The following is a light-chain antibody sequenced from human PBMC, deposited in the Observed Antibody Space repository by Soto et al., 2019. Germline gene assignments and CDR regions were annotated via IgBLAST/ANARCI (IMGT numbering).Light chain of an antibody. CDR1: QTVSSN. CDR3: QQYDSYYT. J-gene: IGKJ2*01. CDR2: GTS. Sequence: EFVMTQSPATLSVSPGERATLSCRASQTVSSNLAWYQQKPGQSPRLLIYGTSTRATGVPARFSGSGSGTEFTLTINSLQPDDFATYYCQQYDSYYTFGQGTKVDIK. V-gene: IGKV3-15*01.